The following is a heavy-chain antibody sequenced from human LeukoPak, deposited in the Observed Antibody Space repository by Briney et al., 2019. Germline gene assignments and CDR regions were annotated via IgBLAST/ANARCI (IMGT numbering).Heavy chain of an antibody. CDR3: ARDSGYGDYVWSLDY. CDR1: GFTFSSYA. CDR2: ISYDGSNK. D-gene: IGHD4-17*01. Sequence: GGSLRLSCAASGFTFSSYAMHWVRQAPGKGPEWVAVISYDGSNKYYADSVKGRFTISRDNSKNTLYLQMNSLRAEDTAVYYCARDSGYGDYVWSLDYWGQGTLVTVSS. V-gene: IGHV3-30*04. J-gene: IGHJ4*02.